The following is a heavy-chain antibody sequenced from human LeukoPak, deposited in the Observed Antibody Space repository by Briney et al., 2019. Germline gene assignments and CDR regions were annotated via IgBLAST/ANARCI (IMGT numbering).Heavy chain of an antibody. CDR1: GYTLTELS. V-gene: IGHV1-24*01. D-gene: IGHD3-10*01. Sequence: GASVKVSCKVSGYTLTELSTHWVRQAPGKGLEWMGGFDPEDGETIYAQKFQGRVTMTEDTSTDTAYMELSSLRSEDTAVYYCATGRTSTTVPSDAFDIWGQGTMVTVSS. CDR3: ATGRTSTTVPSDAFDI. J-gene: IGHJ3*02. CDR2: FDPEDGET.